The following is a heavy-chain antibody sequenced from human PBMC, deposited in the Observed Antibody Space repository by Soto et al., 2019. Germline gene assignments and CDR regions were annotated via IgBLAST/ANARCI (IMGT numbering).Heavy chain of an antibody. CDR3: ARDLVGYSSGWSGDAFDI. CDR2: ISAYNGNT. D-gene: IGHD6-19*01. V-gene: IGHV1-18*01. J-gene: IGHJ3*02. Sequence: GASVKVSCKASGYTFTSYGISWVRQAPGQGLEWMGWISAYNGNTNYAQKLQGRVTMTTDTSTSTAYMELRSLRSDDTAVYYCARDLVGYSSGWSGDAFDIWGQGTMVTVSS. CDR1: GYTFTSYG.